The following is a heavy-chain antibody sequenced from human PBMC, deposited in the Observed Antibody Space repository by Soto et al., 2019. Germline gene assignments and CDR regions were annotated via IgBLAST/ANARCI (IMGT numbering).Heavy chain of an antibody. Sequence: GGSLRLSCAASGFTFSSYSMNWVRQAPGKGLEWVSSISSSSSYIYYADSVKGRFTISRDNAKNSLYLQMNSLRAEDTAVYYCARGLGRGPVTPGGIGYYYYYMDVWGKGTTVTVSS. CDR2: ISSSSSYI. CDR1: GFTFSSYS. D-gene: IGHD3-10*01. V-gene: IGHV3-21*01. J-gene: IGHJ6*03. CDR3: ARGLGRGPVTPGGIGYYYYYMDV.